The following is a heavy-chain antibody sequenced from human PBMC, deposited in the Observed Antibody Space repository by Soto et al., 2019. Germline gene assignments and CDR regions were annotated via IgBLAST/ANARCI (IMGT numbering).Heavy chain of an antibody. D-gene: IGHD6-19*01. CDR3: ARVGSCWQNDY. CDR1: GFTFSSYG. CDR2: IWYDGSNK. Sequence: QVQLVESGGGVVQPGRSLRLSCAASGFTFSSYGMHWVRQAPGKGLEWVAVIWYDGSNKYYADSVKGRFTISRDNSKSTLYLQMNSLRAEDTAVYYCARVGSCWQNDYWGQGTLVTVSS. V-gene: IGHV3-33*01. J-gene: IGHJ4*02.